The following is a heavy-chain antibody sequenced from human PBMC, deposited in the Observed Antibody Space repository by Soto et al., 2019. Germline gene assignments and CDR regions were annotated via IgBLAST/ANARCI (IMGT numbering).Heavy chain of an antibody. D-gene: IGHD1-26*01. CDR1: GFTFSNYG. J-gene: IGHJ6*02. V-gene: IGHV3-30*18. Sequence: PGGSLRLSXAASGFTFSNYGMHWVRQTPGKGLEWVALILYDGSNKYYADSVKGRFTISRDNSKNTLYLQVSSLRAEDTAVYYCAKSRDAYYSYFYYGMDVWGQGTTVTVSS. CDR3: AKSRDAYYSYFYYGMDV. CDR2: ILYDGSNK.